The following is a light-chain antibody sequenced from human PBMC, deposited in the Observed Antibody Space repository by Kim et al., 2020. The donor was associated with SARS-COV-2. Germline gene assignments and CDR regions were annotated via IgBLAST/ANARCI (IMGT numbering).Light chain of an antibody. Sequence: SVKLTCTLSSGHSNNIIAWHQQQPGKAPRYLMKLEGSGSYDKGSGVPDRFSGSSSGADRDLTISNLQSEDEADYYCETWDSNTRVFGGGTKLTVL. CDR1: SGHSNNI. CDR2: LEGSGSY. J-gene: IGLJ2*01. CDR3: ETWDSNTRV. V-gene: IGLV4-60*03.